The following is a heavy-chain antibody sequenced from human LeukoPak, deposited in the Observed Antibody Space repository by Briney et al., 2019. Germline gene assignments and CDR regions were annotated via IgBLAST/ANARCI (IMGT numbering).Heavy chain of an antibody. CDR1: GFTFSSYG. Sequence: GGSLRLSCAASGFTFSSYGMHWVRQAPGKGLEGVAVIWYDGSNKYYADSVKGRFTISRDNSKNTLYLQMNSLRAEDTAVYYCARGVVDIVATIDYWGQGTLVTVSS. V-gene: IGHV3-33*01. CDR2: IWYDGSNK. CDR3: ARGVVDIVATIDY. J-gene: IGHJ4*02. D-gene: IGHD5-12*01.